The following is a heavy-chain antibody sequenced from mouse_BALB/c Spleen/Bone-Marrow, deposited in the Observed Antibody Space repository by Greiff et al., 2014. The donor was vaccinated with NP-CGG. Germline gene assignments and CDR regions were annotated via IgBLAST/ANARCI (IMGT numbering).Heavy chain of an antibody. V-gene: IGHV5-4*02. J-gene: IGHJ4*01. D-gene: IGHD2-10*02. CDR2: ISDGGNYS. CDR3: ARARMRYGAIDY. CDR1: GFTFSDYY. Sequence: DVHLEESGGGLVKPGGSLKLSCAASGFTFSDYYIYWFRQNPEKRLEWVATISDGGNYSYYPDSVKGRFTISRDKAKNNLYLQMNSLKSEDTATYFCARARMRYGAIDYWGQGTSVTVFS.